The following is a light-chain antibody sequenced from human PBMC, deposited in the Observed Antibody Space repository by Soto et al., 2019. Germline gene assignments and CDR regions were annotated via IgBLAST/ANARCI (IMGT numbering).Light chain of an antibody. V-gene: IGKV3-11*01. J-gene: IGKJ2*01. CDR2: DAS. Sequence: EIVLTQSPATLSLSPGERATLSCRASQSVSSYLAWYQQKPGQAPRLLIYDASDRVTGIPARFSGSGSGTDFTLTIIGLETEDSAVYYCQQRSNWPPTFGQGTKLEIK. CDR1: QSVSSY. CDR3: QQRSNWPPT.